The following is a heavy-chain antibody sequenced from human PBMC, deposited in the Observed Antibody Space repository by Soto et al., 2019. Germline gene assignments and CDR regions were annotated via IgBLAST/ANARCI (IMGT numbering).Heavy chain of an antibody. CDR3: ARWGGYCSSASCYTGDYYYYGMDV. J-gene: IGHJ6*02. CDR2: IIPIFGTA. V-gene: IGHV1-69*01. D-gene: IGHD2-2*02. Sequence: QVQLVQSGAEVKKPGSSVKVSCKASGGTFSSYAISWVRQAPGQGLEWMGGIIPIFGTANYAQKFQGRVTITADESTGTAYMELSSLRSEDTAVYYCARWGGYCSSASCYTGDYYYYGMDVWGQGTTVTVSS. CDR1: GGTFSSYA.